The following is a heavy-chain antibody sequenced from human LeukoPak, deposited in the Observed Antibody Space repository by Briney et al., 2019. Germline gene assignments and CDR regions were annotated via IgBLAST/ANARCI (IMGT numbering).Heavy chain of an antibody. V-gene: IGHV1-2*02. CDR2: INPNSGGT. CDR3: ATPASAGGYSYGYSTY. Sequence: ASVKVSCKASGFTFTNYGFSWVRQAPGQGLEWMGWINPNSGGTNYAQKFQGRVTMTRDTSISTAYMELSRLRSDDTAVYYCATPASAGGYSYGYSTYWGQGTLVTVSS. CDR1: GFTFTNYG. D-gene: IGHD5-18*01. J-gene: IGHJ4*02.